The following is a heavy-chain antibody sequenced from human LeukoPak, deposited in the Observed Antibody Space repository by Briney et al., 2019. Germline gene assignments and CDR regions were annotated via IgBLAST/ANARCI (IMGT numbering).Heavy chain of an antibody. Sequence: PGGSLRLSCAASGFTVSSNYMTWVRQAPGKGLEWVSVIYSGGSTYYADSVRGRFTISRDNSKNTLFLQMNSLRAEDTAVYYCASEETVRGIIHWSFDLWGRGTLVTVSS. V-gene: IGHV3-66*01. D-gene: IGHD3-10*01. CDR3: ASEETVRGIIHWSFDL. CDR2: IYSGGST. J-gene: IGHJ2*01. CDR1: GFTVSSNY.